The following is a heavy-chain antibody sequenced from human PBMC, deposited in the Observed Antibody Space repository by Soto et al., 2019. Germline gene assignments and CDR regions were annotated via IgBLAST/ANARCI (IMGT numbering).Heavy chain of an antibody. CDR2: ISGSGGSA. D-gene: IGHD6-13*01. J-gene: IGHJ5*02. CDR1: GFTFSSYA. V-gene: IGHV3-23*01. Sequence: PGGSLRLSCAASGFTFSSYAMSWVRQAPGKGLEWVSAISGSGGSAYYADSVKGRFTISRDNSKNTLYLHMNSLRAEDTAVYYCAKDPTIWAAAERTNWFDPWGQGTLVTVSS. CDR3: AKDPTIWAAAERTNWFDP.